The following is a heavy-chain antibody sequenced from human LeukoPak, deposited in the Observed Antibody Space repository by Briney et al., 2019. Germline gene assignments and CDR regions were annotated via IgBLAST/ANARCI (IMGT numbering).Heavy chain of an antibody. D-gene: IGHD3-16*01. CDR2: IGGSGNAT. CDR1: GFTFSSYG. CDR3: AKRVFGSSFDP. J-gene: IGHJ5*02. V-gene: IGHV3-23*01. Sequence: PGGSLRLSCAASGFTFSSYGMNWVRQVPGKGLEWVSGIGGSGNATYYADSVKGRFTISRDNSKNTLYLQMNSLRAEDTAVYYCAKRVFGSSFDPWGQGTLVTVSS.